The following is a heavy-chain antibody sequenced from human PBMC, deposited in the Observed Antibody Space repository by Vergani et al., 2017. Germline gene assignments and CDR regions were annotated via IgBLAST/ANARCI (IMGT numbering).Heavy chain of an antibody. V-gene: IGHV3-15*01. CDR2: IKSKTDGGTT. Sequence: EVQLLESGGGLVQPGGSLRLSCAASGFTFRSYAMSWVRQAPGKGLEWVGRIKSKTDGGTTDYAAPVKGRFTISRDDSKNTLYLQMNSLKTEDTAVYYCTTDHLAVAGRAAFDIWGQGTMVTVSS. CDR3: TTDHLAVAGRAAFDI. D-gene: IGHD6-19*01. J-gene: IGHJ3*02. CDR1: GFTFRSYA.